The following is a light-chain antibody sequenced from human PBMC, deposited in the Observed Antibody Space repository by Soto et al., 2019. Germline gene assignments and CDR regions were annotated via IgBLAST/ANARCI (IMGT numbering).Light chain of an antibody. V-gene: IGLV2-23*02. J-gene: IGLJ1*01. CDR3: CSYAGNSEV. CDR1: SGDVGGYNL. Sequence: QSVLTQPASVSGSPGQSITIPCTGTSGDVGGYNLVSWYQQHPGKAPKLMIYEVTERPSGVSNRFSGSKSGNTASLTISGLQPDDEDDYYCCSYAGNSEVFGTGNKVTVL. CDR2: EVT.